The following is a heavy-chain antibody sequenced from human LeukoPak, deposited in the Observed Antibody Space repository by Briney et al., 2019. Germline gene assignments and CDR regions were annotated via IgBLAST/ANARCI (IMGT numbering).Heavy chain of an antibody. V-gene: IGHV4-34*01. D-gene: IGHD4-17*01. CDR1: GGSFSGYY. CDR2: INHSGST. CDR3: ARHGAYGGNFDY. Sequence: SETLSLTCAVYGGSFSGYYWSWIRQPPGKGLEWIGEINHSGSTNYNPSLKSRVTISVDTSKNQFSLKLSSVTAADTAVYYCARHGAYGGNFDYWGQGTLVTVSS. J-gene: IGHJ4*02.